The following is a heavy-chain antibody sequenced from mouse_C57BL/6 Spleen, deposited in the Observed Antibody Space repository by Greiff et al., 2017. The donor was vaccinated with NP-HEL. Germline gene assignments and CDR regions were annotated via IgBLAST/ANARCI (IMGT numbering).Heavy chain of an antibody. CDR2: IRNKANNHAT. J-gene: IGHJ1*03. CDR1: GFTFSDAW. V-gene: IGHV6-6*01. Sequence: EVKLVESGGGLVQPGGSMKLSCAASGFTFSDAWMDWVRQSPEKGLEWVAEIRNKANNHATYYAESVKGRFTISRDDSKSSVYLQMNSLRAEDTGIYYCTRRDYYGSSPYWYFDVWGTGTTVTVSS. CDR3: TRRDYYGSSPYWYFDV. D-gene: IGHD1-1*01.